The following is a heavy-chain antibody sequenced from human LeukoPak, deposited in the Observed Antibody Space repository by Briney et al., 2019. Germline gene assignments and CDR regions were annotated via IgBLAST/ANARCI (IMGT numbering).Heavy chain of an antibody. CDR1: GFTFSSYS. D-gene: IGHD2-2*01. CDR3: AKADCSSTSCSPIWFDP. V-gene: IGHV3-21*04. CDR2: ISSSSSYI. Sequence: GGSLRLSCAASGFTFSSYSMNWVRQAPGKGLEWVSSISSSSSYIYYADSVKGRFTISRDNAKNSLYLQMNSLRAEDTALYYCAKADCSSTSCSPIWFDPWGQGTLVTVSS. J-gene: IGHJ5*02.